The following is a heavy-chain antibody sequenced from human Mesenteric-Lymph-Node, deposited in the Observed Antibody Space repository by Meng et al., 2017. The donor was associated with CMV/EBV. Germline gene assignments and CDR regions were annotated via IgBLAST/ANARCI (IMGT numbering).Heavy chain of an antibody. D-gene: IGHD3-10*01. CDR2: IYYSGDT. CDR3: ARDTMVRGVMGSWFDP. Sequence: SLSSGDYYWSWIRQPPGKGLEWIGYIYYSGDTYYNPSLESRVTISVDTSNNQFSLRLSSVTAADTAVYYCARDTMVRGVMGSWFDPWGQGTLVTVSS. J-gene: IGHJ5*02. CDR1: SLSSGDYY. V-gene: IGHV4-30-4*08.